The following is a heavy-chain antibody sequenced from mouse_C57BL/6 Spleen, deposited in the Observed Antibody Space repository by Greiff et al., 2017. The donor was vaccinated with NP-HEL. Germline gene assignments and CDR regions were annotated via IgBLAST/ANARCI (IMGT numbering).Heavy chain of an antibody. D-gene: IGHD1-1*01. CDR1: GYTFTDYE. CDR3: TRAGYYGSRMYWYFDV. J-gene: IGHJ1*03. CDR2: IDPETGGT. V-gene: IGHV1-15*01. Sequence: VQLQQSGAELVRPGASVTLSCKASGYTFTDYEMHWVKQTPVHGLEWIGAIDPETGGTAYTQKFKGKAILTADKSSSTAYMELRSRTSEDSAVYYCTRAGYYGSRMYWYFDVWGTGTTVTVSS.